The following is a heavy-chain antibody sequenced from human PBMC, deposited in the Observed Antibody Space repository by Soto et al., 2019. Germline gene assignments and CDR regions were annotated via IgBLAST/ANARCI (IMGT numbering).Heavy chain of an antibody. CDR3: ARREDCSSTSCYICQH. D-gene: IGHD2-2*02. CDR2: IIPIFGTA. V-gene: IGHV1-69*13. CDR1: GGTFSSYA. J-gene: IGHJ1*01. Sequence: ASVKVSCKASGGTFSSYAISWVRQAPGQGLEWMGGIIPIFGTANYAQKFQGRVTITADESTSTAYMELSSLRSEDTAVYYCARREDCSSTSCYICQHWGQGTLVTVSS.